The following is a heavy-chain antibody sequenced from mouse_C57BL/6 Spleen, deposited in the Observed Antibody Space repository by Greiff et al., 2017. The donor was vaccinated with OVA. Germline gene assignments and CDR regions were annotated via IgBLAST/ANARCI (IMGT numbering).Heavy chain of an antibody. V-gene: IGHV5-16*01. D-gene: IGHD2-9*01. CDR2: INYDGSST. CDR3: ARDPTMVTTTFLDY. CDR1: GFTFSDYY. J-gene: IGHJ2*01. Sequence: EVKVVESEGGLVQPGSSMKLSCTASGFTFSDYYMAWVRQVPEKGLEWVANINYDGSSTYYLDSLKSRFIISRDNAKNILYLQMSSLKSEDTATYYCARDPTMVTTTFLDYWGQGTTLTVSS.